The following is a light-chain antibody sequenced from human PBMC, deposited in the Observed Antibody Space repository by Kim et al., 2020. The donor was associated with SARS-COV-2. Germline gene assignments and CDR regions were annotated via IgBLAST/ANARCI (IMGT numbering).Light chain of an antibody. CDR2: EAS. Sequence: NVLTQSPGTLSLSPGERATLSCRASQSISGIYLAWYQQRPGQAPRLLIYEASNRATGIPDRFSGSGSGTDFTLTISRLEPEDFAVYYFHQYGTSPWTFGQGTKVDIK. J-gene: IGKJ1*01. CDR1: QSISGIY. V-gene: IGKV3-20*01. CDR3: HQYGTSPWT.